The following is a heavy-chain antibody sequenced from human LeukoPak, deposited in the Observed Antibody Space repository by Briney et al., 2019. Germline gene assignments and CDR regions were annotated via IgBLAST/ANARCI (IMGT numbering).Heavy chain of an antibody. Sequence: ASVNVSCKASGYTFTSYYMHWVRQAPGQGLEWMGWINPNTGGTNYAQKFQGRVTMTKDTSINAAYMELNKLTSDDTAVYYCGRGNKSFDPWGQGTLVTVSS. J-gene: IGHJ5*02. CDR3: GRGNKSFDP. V-gene: IGHV1-2*02. CDR2: INPNTGGT. CDR1: GYTFTSYY.